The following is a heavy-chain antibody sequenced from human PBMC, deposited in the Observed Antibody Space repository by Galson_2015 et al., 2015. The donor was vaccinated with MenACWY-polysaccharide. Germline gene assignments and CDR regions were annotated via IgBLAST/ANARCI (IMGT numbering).Heavy chain of an antibody. CDR1: GFTFSKFS. V-gene: IGHV3-30*03. CDR3: ARDGYSFGYYSDL. J-gene: IGHJ4*02. CDR2: ISYDGDRQ. Sequence: LSCAASGFTFSKFSMHWVRQAPGKGLEWVALISYDGDRQYYVDSVKGRFTVSRDNSKNTVYLQMDSLRTEDSAVYFCARDGYSFGYYSDLWGQGTLVTVS. D-gene: IGHD5-18*01.